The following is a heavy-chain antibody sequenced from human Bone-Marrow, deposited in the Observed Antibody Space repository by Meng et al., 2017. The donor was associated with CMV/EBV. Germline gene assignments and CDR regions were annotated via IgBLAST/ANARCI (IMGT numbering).Heavy chain of an antibody. D-gene: IGHD3-10*01. V-gene: IGHV1-69*10. CDR1: GGTFSSYA. CDR2: IIPILGIG. CDR3: ARGLRATMVRGAMGDYYGMDV. J-gene: IGHJ6*02. Sequence: SVKVSCKASGGTFSSYAISWVRQAPGQGLEWMGGIIPILGIGNYAQKFQGRVTITADKSTSTAYMDLSSMRSEDTAVYYCARGLRATMVRGAMGDYYGMDVWGQGTTVTVSS.